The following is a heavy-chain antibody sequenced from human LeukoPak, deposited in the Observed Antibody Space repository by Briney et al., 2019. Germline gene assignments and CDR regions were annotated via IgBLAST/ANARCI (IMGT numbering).Heavy chain of an antibody. Sequence: GGSLRLSCVGSGFTFSSYWTTWVRQAPGKGLEWVANINQDGSEENYVDSVRGRFTISRDNAKKTLYLQMNSLRAEDTAVYYCARSIGLTGGGVDVWGQGTTVTVSS. CDR2: INQDGSEE. D-gene: IGHD3-9*01. J-gene: IGHJ6*02. CDR3: ARSIGLTGGGVDV. CDR1: GFTFSSYW. V-gene: IGHV3-7*03.